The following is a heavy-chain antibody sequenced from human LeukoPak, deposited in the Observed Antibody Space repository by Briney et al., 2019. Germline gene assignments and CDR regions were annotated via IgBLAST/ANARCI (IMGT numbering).Heavy chain of an antibody. J-gene: IGHJ4*02. CDR3: ARHGYYDSSGYYSCFDY. Sequence: SETLSLTCTVSGGSISSSSYYWGWIRQPPGKGLEWIGSIYYSGSTYYNPSLKSRVTISVDTSKNQFSLKLSSVTAADTAVYYCARHGYYDSSGYYSCFDYWGQGTLVTVSS. V-gene: IGHV4-39*01. D-gene: IGHD3-22*01. CDR1: GGSISSSSYY. CDR2: IYYSGST.